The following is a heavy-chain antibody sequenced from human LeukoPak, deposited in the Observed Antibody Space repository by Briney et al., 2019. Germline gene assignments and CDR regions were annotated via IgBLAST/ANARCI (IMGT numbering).Heavy chain of an antibody. CDR3: TTMEYAAFYI. D-gene: IGHD2/OR15-2a*01. CDR1: GFIFSNAW. Sequence: GGSLRPSCAASGFIFSNAWVTWVRQAPGKGLEWVGRVKSRTDGGTTDYAAPVKGRFTISRDDSKNTLYLQMNSLKTEDTAVYYCTTMEYAAFYIWGQGTMVTVSS. V-gene: IGHV3-15*01. CDR2: VKSRTDGGTT. J-gene: IGHJ3*02.